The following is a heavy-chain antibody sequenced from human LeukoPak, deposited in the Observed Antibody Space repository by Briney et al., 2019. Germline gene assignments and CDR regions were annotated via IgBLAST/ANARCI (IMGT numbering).Heavy chain of an antibody. J-gene: IGHJ4*02. V-gene: IGHV4-34*01. CDR3: AAGLERLFDY. CDR1: GGSFSGYY. Sequence: KASETLSLTCAVYGGSFSGYYWSWIRQPPGKGLEWIGEIDHSGSTNYNPSLKSRVTISVDTSKNQFSLKLSSVTAADTAVYYCAAGLERLFDYWGQGTLVTVSS. D-gene: IGHD1-1*01. CDR2: IDHSGST.